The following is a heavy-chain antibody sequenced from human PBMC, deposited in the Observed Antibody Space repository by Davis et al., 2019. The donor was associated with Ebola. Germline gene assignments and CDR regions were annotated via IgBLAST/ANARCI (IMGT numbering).Heavy chain of an antibody. J-gene: IGHJ4*02. Sequence: KVSCKGSGYYFTSYWISWVRQMPGRGLEWMGRIDPSDSNTNYSPSFQGHVTISVDKSISTVYLQWSSLKAPHTAMYYCARGTDGYNPGGYFDSWGQGTLVTVSS. CDR2: IDPSDSNT. CDR1: GYYFTSYW. CDR3: ARGTDGYNPGGYFDS. V-gene: IGHV5-10-1*01. D-gene: IGHD5-24*01.